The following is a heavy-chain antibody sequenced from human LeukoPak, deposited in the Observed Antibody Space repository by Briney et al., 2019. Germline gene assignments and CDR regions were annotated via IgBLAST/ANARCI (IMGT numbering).Heavy chain of an antibody. CDR1: GGTFSSYA. CDR3: ARRCSSSTSCYGIFDY. Sequence: GASVKVSCKASGGTFSSYAISWVRQAPGQGLEWMGWISAYNGNTNYAQKLQGRVTMTTDTSTSTAYMELRSLRSDDTAVYYCARRCSSSTSCYGIFDYWGQGTLVTVSS. V-gene: IGHV1-18*01. J-gene: IGHJ4*02. D-gene: IGHD2-2*01. CDR2: ISAYNGNT.